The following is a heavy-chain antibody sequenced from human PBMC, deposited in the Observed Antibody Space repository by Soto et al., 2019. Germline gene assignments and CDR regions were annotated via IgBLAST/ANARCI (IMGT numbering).Heavy chain of an antibody. J-gene: IGHJ5*02. D-gene: IGHD3-3*01. CDR3: ARYGRVVPQGWFDP. CDR1: GFTFSSYA. Sequence: EVQLLESGGGLVQPGGSLRLSCAASGFTFSSYAMSWVRQAPGKGLEWVSTISASASSTYYADSRKGRFAISRDNSQNTLSLQMNTLRAEDTAVYYCARYGRVVPQGWFDPWGQGTLVTVSS. V-gene: IGHV3-23*01. CDR2: ISASASST.